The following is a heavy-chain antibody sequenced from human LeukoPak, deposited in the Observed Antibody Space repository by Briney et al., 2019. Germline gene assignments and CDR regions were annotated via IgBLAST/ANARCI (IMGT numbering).Heavy chain of an antibody. CDR1: GFTFSSYA. CDR3: AKDRGIYGRAEYLQH. J-gene: IGHJ1*01. CDR2: ISGSGGST. D-gene: IGHD3-16*01. Sequence: GGSLRLSCAASGFTFSSYAMSWVRQAPGKGLEWVSAISGSGGSTYYADSVKGRFTISRDNSKNTLYLQMNSLRAEDTAVYYCAKDRGIYGRAEYLQHWGQGTLVTVSS. V-gene: IGHV3-23*01.